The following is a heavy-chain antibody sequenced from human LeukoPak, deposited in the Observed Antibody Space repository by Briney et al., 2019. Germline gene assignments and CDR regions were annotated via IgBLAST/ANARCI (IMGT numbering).Heavy chain of an antibody. CDR3: TTDNRVLPTS. CDR1: GFTFSSYE. CDR2: ISGSSIYK. D-gene: IGHD3-10*01. Sequence: GGSLRLSCAASGFTFSSYEMNWVRQAPGKGLEWVSSISGSSIYKYYADSVEGRFTISRDNAKNTLHLQMNSLKTGDTAVYYCTTDNRVLPTSWGQGTLVTVSS. J-gene: IGHJ4*02. V-gene: IGHV3-21*03.